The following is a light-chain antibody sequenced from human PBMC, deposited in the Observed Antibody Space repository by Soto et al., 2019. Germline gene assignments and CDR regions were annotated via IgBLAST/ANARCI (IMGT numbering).Light chain of an antibody. CDR2: ATS. Sequence: DIQMTQAPSSLSASVGDRVTITCRASQYISTFLNWYQQKPGKAPKLLIYATSTLQSGVPSRFTGSGSGTEFTLTISSLQPEDFATYFCQQSYDATPITFGQGTRLDIK. CDR1: QYISTF. CDR3: QQSYDATPIT. J-gene: IGKJ5*01. V-gene: IGKV1-39*01.